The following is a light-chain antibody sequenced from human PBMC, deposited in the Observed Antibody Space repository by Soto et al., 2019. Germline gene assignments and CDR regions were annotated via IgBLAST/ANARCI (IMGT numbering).Light chain of an antibody. CDR3: QQYGSSHPIT. J-gene: IGKJ5*01. CDR2: GAS. CDR1: QSVSGN. V-gene: IGKV3D-15*01. Sequence: EIVMTQSPATLSVSPGERATLSCRASQSVSGNLAWYQQKPGQAPRLLIYGASTRATGIPARFSGSGSGTEFTLTISSLQSEDFAVYYCQQYGSSHPITFGQGTRLEIK.